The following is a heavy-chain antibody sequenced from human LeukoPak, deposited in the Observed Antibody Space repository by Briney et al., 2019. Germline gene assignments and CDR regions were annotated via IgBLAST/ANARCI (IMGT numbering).Heavy chain of an antibody. Sequence: PGGSLRLSCAPSGFIFDDYAMHWVRQAPGKGLELVSSVTWNSDRLDYADSVKGRFIISRDNAKNSLYLQMNTLRVEDTALYFCAKDIYRRYFDSSGRPYSYFYMDVWGKGTTVTVSS. CDR3: AKDIYRRYFDSSGRPYSYFYMDV. CDR2: VTWNSDRL. CDR1: GFIFDDYA. V-gene: IGHV3-9*01. J-gene: IGHJ6*03. D-gene: IGHD3-22*01.